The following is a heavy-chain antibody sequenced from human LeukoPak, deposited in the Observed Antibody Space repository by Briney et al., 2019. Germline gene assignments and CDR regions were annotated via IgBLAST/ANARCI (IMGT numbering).Heavy chain of an antibody. Sequence: SETLSLTCTVSGGSISSSTYYWGWIRQPPGKGLEWIGSIYYSGSTYYNPSLKSRVTISVDTSKNQFSLKLSSVTAADTAVYYCARGRSSMVRGYYYYYMDVWGKGTTVTISS. CDR2: IYYSGST. CDR3: ARGRSSMVRGYYYYYMDV. D-gene: IGHD3-10*01. J-gene: IGHJ6*03. CDR1: GGSISSSTYY. V-gene: IGHV4-39*07.